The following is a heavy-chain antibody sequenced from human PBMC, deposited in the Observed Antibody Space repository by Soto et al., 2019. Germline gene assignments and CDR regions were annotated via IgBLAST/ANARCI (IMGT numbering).Heavy chain of an antibody. Sequence: EVQLVESGGGLVQPGGSLRLSCAGSALTASKNYMSWVRQPPGKGLEWVSFIYSGGTTYYADSVKDRFSISRDNSKSTLYLQVDNLRAGDTAVYYCARGGSGSDWDYYGMDVWGQGTTVTVSS. CDR1: ALTASKNY. V-gene: IGHV3-66*01. CDR3: ARGGSGSDWDYYGMDV. D-gene: IGHD3-10*01. J-gene: IGHJ6*02. CDR2: IYSGGTT.